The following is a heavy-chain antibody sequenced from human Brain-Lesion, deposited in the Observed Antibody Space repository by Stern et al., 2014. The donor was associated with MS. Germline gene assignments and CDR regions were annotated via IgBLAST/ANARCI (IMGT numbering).Heavy chain of an antibody. CDR1: GFTFGNYW. D-gene: IGHD3-3*01. Sequence: EVQLVASGGGLVQPGGSLTISCTAAGFTFGNYWMTWVRQAPGKGLEWVANITEDGTEKNYVDSVKGRFTISRDNARNSLYLQMNSLRVEDTALYYCARVYNTIYGIVTQRGSGMDVWGQGTTVIVSS. CDR2: ITEDGTEK. V-gene: IGHV3-7*03. CDR3: ARVYNTIYGIVTQRGSGMDV. J-gene: IGHJ6*02.